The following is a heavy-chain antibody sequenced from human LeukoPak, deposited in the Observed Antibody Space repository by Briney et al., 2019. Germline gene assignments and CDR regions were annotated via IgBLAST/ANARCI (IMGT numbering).Heavy chain of an antibody. CDR2: IYPGDSDT. D-gene: IGHD2-21*02. CDR3: ARRADCGGDCYLQYYFDY. J-gene: IGHJ4*02. CDR1: GYSFTNYW. V-gene: IGHV5-51*01. Sequence: GESLKISCKGSGYSFTNYWIGWVRQMPGKGLEFMGIIYPGDSDTRYSPSFQGQVTISADKSISTAYLQWSSPKASDTAMYYCARRADCGGDCYLQYYFDYWGQGTLVTVSS.